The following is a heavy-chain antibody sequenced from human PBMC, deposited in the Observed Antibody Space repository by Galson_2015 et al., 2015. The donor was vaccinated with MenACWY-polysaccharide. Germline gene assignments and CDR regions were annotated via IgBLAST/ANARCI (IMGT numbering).Heavy chain of an antibody. D-gene: IGHD7-27*01. Sequence: ETLSLTCTVSGGSITGYYWSWIRPPAGKGLEWIGRIHSTGSTTYNPSLKSRGTLSVDTSKNQLSLTLNSVTAADTAVYHCARRSLGNWYFDLWGRGTLVTVSS. V-gene: IGHV4-4*07. CDR1: GGSITGYY. J-gene: IGHJ2*01. CDR3: ARRSLGNWYFDL. CDR2: IHSTGST.